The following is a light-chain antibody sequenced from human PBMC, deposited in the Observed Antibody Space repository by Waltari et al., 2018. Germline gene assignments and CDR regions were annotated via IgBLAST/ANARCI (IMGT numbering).Light chain of an antibody. CDR1: QSISGN. V-gene: IGKV3D-15*01. CDR3: QQYNDWPYT. CDR2: GAS. Sequence: EIVMTQSPVTLSVSLGERATLSCRASQSISGNFAWYQQRPGQAPRLLIYGASTRATGVPARFSGSGSGTDFTLTISSMQSEEFAVYYCQQYNDWPYTFGQGTKLDIK. J-gene: IGKJ2*01.